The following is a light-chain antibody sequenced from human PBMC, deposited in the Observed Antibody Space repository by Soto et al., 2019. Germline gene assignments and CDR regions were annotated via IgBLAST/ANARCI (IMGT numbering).Light chain of an antibody. Sequence: DLQMTQSPSSLSASVGDRVTITCRASQSISSYLNWYQQKPGKAPKLLIYAASSLQSGLPSRFSGSGSGTDFTLTISSLQPEDFATDYCQQSYSTLTFGPGTKVDIK. CDR3: QQSYSTLT. V-gene: IGKV1-39*01. CDR1: QSISSY. J-gene: IGKJ3*01. CDR2: AAS.